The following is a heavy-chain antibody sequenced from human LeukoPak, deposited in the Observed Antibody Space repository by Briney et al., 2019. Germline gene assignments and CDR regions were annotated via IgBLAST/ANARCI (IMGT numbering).Heavy chain of an antibody. V-gene: IGHV3-7*01. J-gene: IGHJ6*03. CDR2: IKQDGSEK. CDR1: GFTFSSYW. Sequence: GGSLRLSCAASGFTFSSYWMSWVRQAPGKGLEWVANIKQDGSEKYYVDSVKGRFTISRDNAENSLYLQMNSLRAEDTAVYYCARGRVRRGRLYYYMDVWGKGTTVTVSS. D-gene: IGHD3-10*01. CDR3: ARGRVRRGRLYYYMDV.